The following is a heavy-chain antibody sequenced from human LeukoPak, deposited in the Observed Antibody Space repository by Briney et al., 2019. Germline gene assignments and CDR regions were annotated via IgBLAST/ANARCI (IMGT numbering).Heavy chain of an antibody. CDR3: ARAYSYGFFDY. CDR1: GFTFSSYD. Sequence: GGSLRLSCAASGFTFSSYDMHWVRQATGKGLEWVSAIGTAGDTYYPGSVKGRFTISRENAENSLYLQMNSLRAGDTAVYYCARAYSYGFFDYWGQGTLVTVSS. V-gene: IGHV3-13*01. D-gene: IGHD5-18*01. J-gene: IGHJ4*02. CDR2: IGTAGDT.